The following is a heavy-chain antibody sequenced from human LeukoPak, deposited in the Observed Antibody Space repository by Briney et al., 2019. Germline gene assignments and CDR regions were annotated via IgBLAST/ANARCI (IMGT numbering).Heavy chain of an antibody. CDR1: GGSISSGGYY. J-gene: IGHJ4*02. Sequence: SETLSLTCTVSGGSISSGGYYWSWIRQHPGKGLEWIGYIYYSGSTYYNPSLKSRITISVDTSKNQFSLRLTSVTAAETAVYYCAREGSRLVSDWGQGTLVTVSS. CDR2: IYYSGST. V-gene: IGHV4-31*03. D-gene: IGHD3-16*02. CDR3: AREGSRLVSD.